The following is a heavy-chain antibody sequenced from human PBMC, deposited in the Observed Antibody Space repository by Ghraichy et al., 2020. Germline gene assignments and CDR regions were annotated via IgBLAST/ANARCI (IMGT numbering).Heavy chain of an antibody. D-gene: IGHD3-22*01. Sequence: ASVKVSCKASGYTFTSYAMHWVRQAPGQRLEWMGWINAGNGNTKYSQKFQGRVTITRDTSASTAYMELSSLRSEDTAVYYCARDGFGTYYYDSSGYFSDDAFDIWDQGTMVTVSS. CDR3: ARDGFGTYYYDSSGYFSDDAFDI. CDR2: INAGNGNT. V-gene: IGHV1-3*01. J-gene: IGHJ3*02. CDR1: GYTFTSYA.